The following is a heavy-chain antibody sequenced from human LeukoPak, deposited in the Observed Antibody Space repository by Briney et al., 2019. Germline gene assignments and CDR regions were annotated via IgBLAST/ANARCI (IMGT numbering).Heavy chain of an antibody. CDR3: ARGLTMVFDY. CDR2: IYSFGST. V-gene: IGHV4-4*07. CDR1: GGSISGYY. Sequence: SETLPLTCTVSGGSISGYYWSWIRQPAGKGLEWIGRIYSFGSTNYNPSLKSRVTMSVDTSKNQFSLRLSSVTAADTAVYYCARGLTMVFDYWGQGTLVTVSS. D-gene: IGHD3-10*01. J-gene: IGHJ4*02.